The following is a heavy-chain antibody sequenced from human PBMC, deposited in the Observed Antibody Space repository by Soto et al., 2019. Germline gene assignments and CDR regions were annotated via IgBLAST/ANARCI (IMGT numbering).Heavy chain of an antibody. D-gene: IGHD3-10*01. Sequence: PSETLSLTCAVYGGSFSGYYWSWIRQPPGKGLEWIGEINHSGSTNYSPSLKSRVTISVDTSKNQFSLKLSSVTAADTAVYYCAKDYYGSGNPFDPWGQGTLVTVSS. J-gene: IGHJ5*02. V-gene: IGHV4-34*01. CDR2: INHSGST. CDR1: GGSFSGYY. CDR3: AKDYYGSGNPFDP.